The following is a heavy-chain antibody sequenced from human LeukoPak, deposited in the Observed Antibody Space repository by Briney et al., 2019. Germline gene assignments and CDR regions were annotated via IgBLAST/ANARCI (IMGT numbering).Heavy chain of an antibody. D-gene: IGHD3-22*01. J-gene: IGHJ2*01. CDR2: IYYSGST. CDR1: GGSISSYY. CDR3: ARDIGYYDSSGYFWYFDL. Sequence: SETLSLTCTVSGGSISSYYWSWIRQPPGKGLEWLGYIYYSGSTNYNPSLKSRVTISVDTSKNQFSLKLSSVTAADTAVYYCARDIGYYDSSGYFWYFDLWGRGTLVTASS. V-gene: IGHV4-59*01.